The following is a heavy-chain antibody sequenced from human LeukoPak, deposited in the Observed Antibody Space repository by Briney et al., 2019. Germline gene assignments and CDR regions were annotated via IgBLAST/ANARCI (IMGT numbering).Heavy chain of an antibody. Sequence: PSETLSLTCSVSGDSISTYYWSWVRQAPGKGLEWIGHVSYNGRTNYNPSLKSRATISLGTSKSHFSLTLNSMTPADTAIYYCAREHGSWSSSYYFFVDVWGKGTTVTVSS. V-gene: IGHV4-59*01. J-gene: IGHJ6*03. CDR1: GDSISTYY. CDR3: AREHGSWSSSYYFFVDV. CDR2: VSYNGRT. D-gene: IGHD2-8*02.